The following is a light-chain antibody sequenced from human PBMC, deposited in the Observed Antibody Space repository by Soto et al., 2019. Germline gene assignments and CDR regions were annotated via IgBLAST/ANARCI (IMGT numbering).Light chain of an antibody. CDR1: SSDVGGYKY. V-gene: IGLV2-11*01. CDR2: DVS. CDR3: CSYAGSYTYVV. J-gene: IGLJ2*01. Sequence: QSALTQPRSLSGSPGQSVTISCTGTSSDVGGYKYVSWYQQHPGKAPKLMIYDVSKRPSGVPDRFSGSKSGNTASLTISGLQAEDEADYYCCSYAGSYTYVVFGGGTKLTVL.